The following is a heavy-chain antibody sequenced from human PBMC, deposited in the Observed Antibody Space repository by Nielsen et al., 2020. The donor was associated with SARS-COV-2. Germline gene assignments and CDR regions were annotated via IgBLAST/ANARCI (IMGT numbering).Heavy chain of an antibody. CDR3: ASGSFRYGSGSYLFDY. V-gene: IGHV4-39*01. Sequence: SETLSFTCTVSGGSISSSSYYWGWIRQPPGKGLEWIGSIYYSGSTYYNPSLKSRVTISVDTSKNQFSLKLSSVTAADTAVYYCASGSFRYGSGSYLFDYWGQGTLVTVSS. CDR1: GGSISSSSYY. D-gene: IGHD3-10*01. J-gene: IGHJ4*02. CDR2: IYYSGST.